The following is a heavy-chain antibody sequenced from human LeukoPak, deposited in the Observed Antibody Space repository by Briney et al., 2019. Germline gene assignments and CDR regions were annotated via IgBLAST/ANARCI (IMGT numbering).Heavy chain of an antibody. CDR1: GGTFSSYA. D-gene: IGHD3-10*01. V-gene: IGHV1-69*06. CDR3: ARAGPNVLLWFADEGYYMDV. CDR2: IIPIFGTA. Sequence: SVKVSCKASGGTFSSYAISWVRQAPGQGLEWMGGIIPIFGTANYAQKFQGRVTITADKSTSTAYMELSSLRSEDTAVYYCARAGPNVLLWFADEGYYMDVWGKGTTVTVSS. J-gene: IGHJ6*03.